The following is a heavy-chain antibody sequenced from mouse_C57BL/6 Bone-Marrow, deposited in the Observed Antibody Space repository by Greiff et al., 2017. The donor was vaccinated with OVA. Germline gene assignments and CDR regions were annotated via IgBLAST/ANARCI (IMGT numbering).Heavy chain of an antibody. CDR2: ISSGGSYT. CDR3: ARHEDYYGSWFDY. V-gene: IGHV5-6*01. Sequence: EVQRVESGGDLVKPGGSLKLSCAASGFTFSSYGMSWVRQTPDKRLEWVATISSGGSYTYYPYSVKGRCTISRDNAKNTRYLQMSSLKSEDTAMYYCARHEDYYGSWFDYWGRGTTITVSS. CDR1: GFTFSSYG. D-gene: IGHD1-1*01. J-gene: IGHJ2*01.